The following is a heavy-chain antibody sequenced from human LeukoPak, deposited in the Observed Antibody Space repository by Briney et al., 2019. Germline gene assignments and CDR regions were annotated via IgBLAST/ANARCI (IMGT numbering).Heavy chain of an antibody. J-gene: IGHJ3*02. CDR1: GVSFSDGRYY. CDR2: KYYSGSA. Sequence: KPSETLSLTCNVSGVSFSDGRYYWTWIRQHPGKGLEWIVYKYYSGSAKYNPSLKSRLTISIDTSKNQFSLQLSSVTAADTATYYCATPYCSSISCLDVFNMWGQGTRVTVSS. CDR3: ATPYCSSISCLDVFNM. D-gene: IGHD2-2*01. V-gene: IGHV4-31*03.